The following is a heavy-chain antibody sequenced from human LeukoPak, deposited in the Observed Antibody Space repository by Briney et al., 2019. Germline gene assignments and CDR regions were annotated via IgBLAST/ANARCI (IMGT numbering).Heavy chain of an antibody. J-gene: IGHJ3*01. Sequence: GGSLRLSCAASGLSLSTYDMHWVRQATGEGLEWVSGIGKSGDTYYVGSVKGRFTISRDNAKNSLYLQMNSLRSGDTAVYYCARGAYTGFDVWGQGTVVTVSS. CDR2: IGKSGDT. V-gene: IGHV3-13*04. CDR3: ARGAYTGFDV. CDR1: GLSLSTYD. D-gene: IGHD5-12*01.